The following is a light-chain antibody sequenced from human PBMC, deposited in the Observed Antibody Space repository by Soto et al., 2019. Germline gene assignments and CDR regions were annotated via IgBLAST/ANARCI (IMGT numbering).Light chain of an antibody. CDR3: QQYYITPYT. Sequence: DLQMTQSPSSLSAFVGDRVTITCRASQSISTYLNWYQQKPGMAPKLLIYATSNLQSGVPSRFSGTRSGAECTLTISSLQPDDFATYYCQQYYITPYTFGQGTKVEIK. V-gene: IGKV1-39*01. J-gene: IGKJ2*01. CDR2: ATS. CDR1: QSISTY.